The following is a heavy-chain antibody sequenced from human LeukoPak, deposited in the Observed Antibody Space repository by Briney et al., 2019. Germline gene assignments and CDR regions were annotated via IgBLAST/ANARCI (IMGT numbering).Heavy chain of an antibody. J-gene: IGHJ4*02. D-gene: IGHD2-15*01. CDR2: ISSSGSTI. CDR3: ARLGYCSGGSCYSLDH. Sequence: GGSLRLSCAASEFTFSTYGMNRVRQAPGKGLEWVSYISSSGSTIFYADSMKGRFTTSRDNAKNSLYLQMKSLRAEDTAVYYCARLGYCSGGSCYSLDHWGQGTLVTVSS. CDR1: EFTFSTYG. V-gene: IGHV3-48*04.